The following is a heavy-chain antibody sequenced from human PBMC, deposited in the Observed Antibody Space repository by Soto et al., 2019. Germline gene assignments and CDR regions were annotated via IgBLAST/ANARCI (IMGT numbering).Heavy chain of an antibody. CDR3: AKAISGYNAPLDH. Sequence: EVQLLESGGGLVQPGGSLRLSCAASGFTFSSYAMNWVRQAPGKGLEWVSVITGSGDATYYADSVKGRFTISRDNSKNTLYEQMNSLRAEDTAVYYCAKAISGYNAPLDHWGQGTRVTVSS. J-gene: IGHJ4*02. CDR2: ITGSGDAT. D-gene: IGHD1-20*01. CDR1: GFTFSSYA. V-gene: IGHV3-23*01.